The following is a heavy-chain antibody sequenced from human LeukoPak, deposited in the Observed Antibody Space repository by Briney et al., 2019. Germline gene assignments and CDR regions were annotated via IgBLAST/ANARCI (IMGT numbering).Heavy chain of an antibody. V-gene: IGHV1-3*01. CDR3: ARGPYYHNWFDP. Sequence: GASVKVSCKASGYTFTGYAMHRVRQAPGQRLEWMGWINAGNGNTKYSQKFQGRVTITRDTSASTAYMELSSLRSEDTAVYYCARGPYYHNWFDPWGQGTLVTVSS. CDR2: INAGNGNT. CDR1: GYTFTGYA. D-gene: IGHD3-10*01. J-gene: IGHJ5*02.